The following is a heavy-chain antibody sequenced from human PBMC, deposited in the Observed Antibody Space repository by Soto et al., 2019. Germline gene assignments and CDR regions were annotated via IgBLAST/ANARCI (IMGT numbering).Heavy chain of an antibody. J-gene: IGHJ4*02. Sequence: SETLSLTCTVSGGSISSYYWSWIRQPPGKGLEWIGYIYYSGSTNYNPSLKSRVTISVDTSKSQFSLKLSSVSAADTAVYYCARDGSGYDFWSGPYFFDYWGPGTLVTVSS. CDR1: GGSISSYY. D-gene: IGHD3-3*01. V-gene: IGHV4-59*01. CDR2: IYYSGST. CDR3: ARDGSGYDFWSGPYFFDY.